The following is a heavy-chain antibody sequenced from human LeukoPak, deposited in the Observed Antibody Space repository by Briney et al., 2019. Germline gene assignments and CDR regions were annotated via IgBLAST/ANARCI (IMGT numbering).Heavy chain of an antibody. CDR2: ISAYNGNT. J-gene: IGHJ4*02. CDR3: ARERWDYGDYTNYFDY. CDR1: GYTFTSYG. Sequence: ASVEVSCKASGYTFTSYGISWVRQAPGQGLEWMGWISAYNGNTNYAQKLQGRVTMTTDTPTSTAYMELRSLRSDDTAVYYCARERWDYGDYTNYFDYWGQGTLVTVSS. V-gene: IGHV1-18*01. D-gene: IGHD4-17*01.